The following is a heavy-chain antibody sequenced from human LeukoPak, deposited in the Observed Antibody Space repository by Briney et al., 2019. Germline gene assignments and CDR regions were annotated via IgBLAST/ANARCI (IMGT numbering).Heavy chain of an antibody. V-gene: IGHV3-74*01. CDR1: GFTFSSYW. D-gene: IGHD6-6*01. CDR3: ARYSSSSGGASYYLDY. J-gene: IGHJ4*01. Sequence: GGSLRLSCAASGFTFSSYWMHWVRQAPGKGLVWVSRINSDGSSTSYADSVKGRFTISRDNAKNMLYLQINSLRSEDTAVYFCARYSSSSGGASYYLDYWGHGTLLTVSS. CDR2: INSDGSST.